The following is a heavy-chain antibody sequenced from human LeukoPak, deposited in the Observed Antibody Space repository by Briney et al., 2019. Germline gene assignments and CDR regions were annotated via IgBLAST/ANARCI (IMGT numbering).Heavy chain of an antibody. Sequence: SETLSLTCTVSSRSISNGGYYWVWIRQPPGKGLEWIGSIYYSGTSYYNPSLTSRVTISVDTSKNQFSLKLSSVTAADTAVYYCARAVMVAVAGGRFDYWGQGTLVTVSS. CDR2: IYYSGTS. V-gene: IGHV4-39*07. D-gene: IGHD6-19*01. J-gene: IGHJ4*02. CDR3: ARAVMVAVAGGRFDY. CDR1: SRSISNGGYY.